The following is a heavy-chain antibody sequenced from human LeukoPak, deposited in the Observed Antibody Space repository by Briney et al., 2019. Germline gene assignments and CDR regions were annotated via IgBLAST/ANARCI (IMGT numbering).Heavy chain of an antibody. J-gene: IGHJ4*02. CDR3: ARGGSYDY. Sequence: PGGSPRLSCAASGFTFSTYSMTWVRQAPGKGLEWVASISSSSSYIYYADSVEGRFTISRDNAKNSVYLQMNSLRAEDTAVYYCARGGSYDYWGQGTLVTVSS. CDR1: GFTFSTYS. V-gene: IGHV3-21*01. D-gene: IGHD3-16*01. CDR2: ISSSSSYI.